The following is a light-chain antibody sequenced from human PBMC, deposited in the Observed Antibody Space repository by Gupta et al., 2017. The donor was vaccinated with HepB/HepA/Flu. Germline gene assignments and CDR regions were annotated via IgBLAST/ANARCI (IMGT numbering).Light chain of an antibody. V-gene: IGLV2-23*02. CDR3: CSYAGSSTWV. J-gene: IGLJ3*02. CDR1: ISDVGSYNL. Sequence: QSALTQPASVSGSPGQSLPISCTGTISDVGSYNLVSWYQQHPGNAPKLMIYEVNKRPSGVSNRFAGSKAGNTASLTISGLQAEDEADYYCCSYAGSSTWVFGGGTKLTVL. CDR2: EVN.